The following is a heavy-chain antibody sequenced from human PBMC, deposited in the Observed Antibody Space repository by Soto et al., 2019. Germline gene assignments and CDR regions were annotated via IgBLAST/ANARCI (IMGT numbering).Heavy chain of an antibody. V-gene: IGHV3-23*01. CDR1: GFTFSSYA. J-gene: IGHJ4*02. CDR3: AKDPVAEAGFPSYYFDY. D-gene: IGHD6-13*01. CDR2: ISGSGGST. Sequence: EVQLLESGGGLVQPGGSLRLSCAASGFTFSSYAMSWVRQAPGKGLEWVSAISGSGGSTYYADSVKGRFTISRDNSKNTLYLQMNGLRAEDTALYYCAKDPVAEAGFPSYYFDYWGQGTLVTVSS.